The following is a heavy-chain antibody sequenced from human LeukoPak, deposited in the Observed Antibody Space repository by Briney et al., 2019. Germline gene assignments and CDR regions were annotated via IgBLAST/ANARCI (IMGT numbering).Heavy chain of an antibody. CDR3: ASPLGGYDSSGPDAFDI. CDR2: IIPILGIA. V-gene: IGHV1-69*04. CDR1: GGTFSSYA. J-gene: IGHJ3*02. Sequence: PVKVSCKASGGTFSSYAISWVRQAPGQGLEWMGRIIPILGIANYAQKFQGRVTITADKSTSTAYMELSSLRSEDTAVYYCASPLGGYDSSGPDAFDIWGQGTMVTVSS. D-gene: IGHD3-22*01.